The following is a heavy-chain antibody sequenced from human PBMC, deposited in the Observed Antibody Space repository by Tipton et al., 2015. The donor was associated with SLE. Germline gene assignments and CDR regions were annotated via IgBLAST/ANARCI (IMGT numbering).Heavy chain of an antibody. CDR1: GGSISSGSYY. D-gene: IGHD1-26*01. CDR3: ARQPWELRLSDLGYYLDY. CDR2: IYARGGT. Sequence: TLSLTCTVSGGSISSGSYYWSWIRQPAGKGLEWIGRIYARGGTNYNPSLKSRVTISVDTSKNQFSLRLSSVTAADTATYYCARQPWELRLSDLGYYLDYWGQGTLVTVSS. V-gene: IGHV4-61*02. J-gene: IGHJ4*02.